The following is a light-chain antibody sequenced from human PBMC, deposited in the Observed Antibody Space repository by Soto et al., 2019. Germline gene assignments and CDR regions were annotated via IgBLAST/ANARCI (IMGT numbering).Light chain of an antibody. CDR2: GAF. CDR1: QSVSSN. J-gene: IGKJ1*01. Sequence: EIVMTQSPATLSVSPGERATLSCRASQSVSSNLAWYQQKPGQAPRLLMYGAFTMATGIPARFSGSGSGTEFTLTISSLQSEDFPLYYCQQYNNWPQTFGQGTKVEIK. CDR3: QQYNNWPQT. V-gene: IGKV3-15*01.